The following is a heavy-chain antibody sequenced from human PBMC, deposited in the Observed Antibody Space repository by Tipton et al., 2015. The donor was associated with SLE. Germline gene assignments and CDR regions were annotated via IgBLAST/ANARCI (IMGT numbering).Heavy chain of an antibody. CDR1: GGSFSGYY. Sequence: LRLSCAVYGGSFSGYYWAWIRQPPGKGLEWIGEISHGGITNYNPSLKSRVTISVDTSKNQFSLKLSSVTAADTAVYYCAREGSYSFYYWGQGTLVTVSS. CDR3: AREGSYSFYY. V-gene: IGHV4-34*01. D-gene: IGHD3-10*01. J-gene: IGHJ4*02. CDR2: ISHGGIT.